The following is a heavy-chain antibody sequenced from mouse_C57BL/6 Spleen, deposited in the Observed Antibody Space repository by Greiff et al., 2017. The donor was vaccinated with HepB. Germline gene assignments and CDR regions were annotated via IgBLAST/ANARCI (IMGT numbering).Heavy chain of an antibody. D-gene: IGHD2-4*01. CDR2: IHPNSGST. CDR1: GYTFTGYW. Sequence: QVQLQQPGAELVKPGASVKLSCKASGYTFTGYWMHWVKQRPGQGLEWIGMIHPNSGSTNYNEKFKSKATLTVDTSSSTAYMQLSSLTSEDSAVYYCARNDYDGFAYWGQGTLVTVSA. V-gene: IGHV1-64*01. J-gene: IGHJ3*01. CDR3: ARNDYDGFAY.